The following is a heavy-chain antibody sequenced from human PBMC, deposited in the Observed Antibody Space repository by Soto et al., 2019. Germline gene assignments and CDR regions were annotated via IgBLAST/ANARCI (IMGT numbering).Heavy chain of an antibody. D-gene: IGHD6-13*01. J-gene: IGHJ4*02. CDR2: IAAYNGNT. CDR1: GYTFTSYG. V-gene: IGHV1-18*01. CDR3: VRNLDTSSWYPGNPYYFDY. Sequence: QVQLVQSGAEVKKPGASVKVACKASGYTFTSYGISWVRQAPGQGLAWMGWIAAYNGNTKYAQMFEGRVTMTIDTFTRPTDTDLTSLTSDDTAVYFCVRNLDTSSWYPGNPYYFDYWGRGTLVTVSS.